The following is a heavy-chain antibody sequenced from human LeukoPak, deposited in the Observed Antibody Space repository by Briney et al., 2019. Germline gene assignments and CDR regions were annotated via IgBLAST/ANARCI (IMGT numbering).Heavy chain of an antibody. CDR3: ARCRGYSSSWARTFDI. CDR2: IYYNGSP. J-gene: IGHJ3*02. CDR1: GASISSYY. Sequence: SETLSLTCTVSGASISSYYWSWIRQPPGKGLEWIGYIYYNGSPNYNPSLKSRVTMSLGTSENQFSLKLTSVTAADTAVYYCARCRGYSSSWARTFDIWRQGTMVTVSS. D-gene: IGHD6-13*01. V-gene: IGHV4-59*01.